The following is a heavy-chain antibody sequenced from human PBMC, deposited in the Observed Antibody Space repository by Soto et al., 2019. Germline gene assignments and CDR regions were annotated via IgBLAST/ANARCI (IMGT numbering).Heavy chain of an antibody. CDR1: GYSFTNFH. V-gene: IGHV1-46*01. J-gene: IGHJ4*02. CDR2: IDPSGGIT. CDR3: AREVIGHDNYETIGYYCDH. Sequence: QVQLSQFGAEVKKPGASVKVSCKASGYSFTNFHIHWVRQAPGQGLEWMGMIDPSGGITRDAQRLQGRITMTRDASTSTVYMELRSLTSEDTAVYYCAREVIGHDNYETIGYYCDHWGQGTLVTVSS. D-gene: IGHD3-22*01.